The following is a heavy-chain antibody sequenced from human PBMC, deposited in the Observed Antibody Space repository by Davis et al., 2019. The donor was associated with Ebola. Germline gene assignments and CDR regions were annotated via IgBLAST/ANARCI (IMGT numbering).Heavy chain of an antibody. V-gene: IGHV1-2*04. J-gene: IGHJ6*02. CDR2: INPNSGGT. Sequence: ASVKVSCKASGYTFTGYYMHWVRQAPGQGLEWMGWINPNSGGTNYTQKFQGWVTMTRDTSISTAYMELSRLRSDDTAVYYCARMGKMVYYYYGMDVWGQGTTVTVSS. CDR3: ARMGKMVYYYYGMDV. CDR1: GYTFTGYY. D-gene: IGHD2-8*01.